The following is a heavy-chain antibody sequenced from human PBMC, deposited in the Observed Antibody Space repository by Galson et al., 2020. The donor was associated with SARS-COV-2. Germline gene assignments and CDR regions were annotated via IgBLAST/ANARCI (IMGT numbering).Heavy chain of an antibody. CDR3: AREERYFDSQYFHH. CDR2: IQYSGST. D-gene: IGHD3-9*01. Sequence: SETLSLTCTLPGGSIRSSSNYWGWIRQPPGKGLEWIGGIQYSGSTYYNPSLTGRVIISVDTSKNQFSLTLSSLTAADTAVYYCAREERYFDSQYFHHWGQGTLVTVSS. CDR1: GGSIRSSSNY. J-gene: IGHJ1*01. V-gene: IGHV4-39*07.